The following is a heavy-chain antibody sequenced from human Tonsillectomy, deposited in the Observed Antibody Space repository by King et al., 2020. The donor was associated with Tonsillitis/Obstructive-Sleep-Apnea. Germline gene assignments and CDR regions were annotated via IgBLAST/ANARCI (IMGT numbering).Heavy chain of an antibody. CDR3: TTPSGYYIHY. V-gene: IGHV3-15*01. D-gene: IGHD3-3*01. CDR1: GFTFSDAW. J-gene: IGHJ4*02. Sequence: VQLVESGGGLVKPGESLSLSCVASGFTFSDAWMSWVRQAPGKGLEWVGRIKSKPDGGTTDYAAPVKGRFTVSRDDSKDTLHLQMNSLKTEDTAVYYCTTPSGYYIHYWGQGTLVTVSS. CDR2: IKSKPDGGTT.